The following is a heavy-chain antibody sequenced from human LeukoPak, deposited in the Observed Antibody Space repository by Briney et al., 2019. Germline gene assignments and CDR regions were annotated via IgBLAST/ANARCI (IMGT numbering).Heavy chain of an antibody. CDR1: GFTFSNAW. V-gene: IGHV3-30-3*01. D-gene: IGHD1-26*01. CDR3: ARGFVGATGGDAFDI. Sequence: GGSLRLSCAASGFTFSNAWMSWVRQAPGKGLEWVAVISYDGSNKYYADSVKGRFTISRDNSKNTLYLQMNSLRAEDTAVYYCARGFVGATGGDAFDIWGQGTMVTVSS. CDR2: ISYDGSNK. J-gene: IGHJ3*02.